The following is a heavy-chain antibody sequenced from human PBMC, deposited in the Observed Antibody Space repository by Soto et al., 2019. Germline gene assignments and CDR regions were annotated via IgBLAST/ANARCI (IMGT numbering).Heavy chain of an antibody. Sequence: LXESGSGLVKPSQTLSLTCAVSGGSISSGGYSWSWIRQPPGKGLEWIGYIYHSGSTYYNPSLKSRVTISVDRSKNQFSLKLSSVTAADTAVYYCASGPYDYYGMDVWGQGTKVT. CDR1: GGSISSGGYS. D-gene: IGHD2-8*01. CDR3: ASGPYDYYGMDV. J-gene: IGHJ6*02. V-gene: IGHV4-30-2*01. CDR2: IYHSGST.